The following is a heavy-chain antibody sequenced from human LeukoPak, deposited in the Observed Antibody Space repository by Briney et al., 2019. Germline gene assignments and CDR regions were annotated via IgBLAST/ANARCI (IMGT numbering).Heavy chain of an antibody. V-gene: IGHV4-38-2*01. CDR2: IYHSGST. Sequence: SETLSLTCAVSGYSISSGYYWDWIRQPPGKGLEWIGSIYHSGSTYYNPSLKSRVTISVDTSKNQFSLKLSSVTAADTAVYYCARHSTYSSSDYWGQGTLVTVSS. CDR1: GYSISSGYY. CDR3: ARHSTYSSSDY. J-gene: IGHJ4*02. D-gene: IGHD6-6*01.